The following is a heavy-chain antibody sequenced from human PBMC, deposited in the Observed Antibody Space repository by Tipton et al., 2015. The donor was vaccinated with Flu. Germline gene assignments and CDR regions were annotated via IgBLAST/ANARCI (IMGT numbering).Heavy chain of an antibody. V-gene: IGHV3-74*01. CDR1: GFTFSSYW. Sequence: SLRLSCAVSGFTFSSYWMHWVRQAPGKGLVWVSRINSDGSSTSYADSVKGRFTISRDNAKNTLYLQMNSLRAEDTAVYYCARGGGSGSYRYGMDVWGQGTTVTVSS. CDR2: INSDGSST. CDR3: ARGGGSGSYRYGMDV. D-gene: IGHD3-10*01. J-gene: IGHJ6*02.